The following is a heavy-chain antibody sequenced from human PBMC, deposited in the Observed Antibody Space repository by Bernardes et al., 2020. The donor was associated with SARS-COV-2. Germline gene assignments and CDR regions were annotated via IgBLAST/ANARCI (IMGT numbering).Heavy chain of an antibody. J-gene: IGHJ4*02. Sequence: ASEKVLRKASGYTFTHYYLHWVRQAPGQGFEWMGWINPSSGVTNYAQKFQGGVTMTRDTSISTAYMELSSLRADDTAVFYCARGPISSIDYWGQGSLVTVSS. CDR3: ARGPISSIDY. CDR1: GYTFTHYY. D-gene: IGHD3-10*01. V-gene: IGHV1-2*02. CDR2: INPSSGVT.